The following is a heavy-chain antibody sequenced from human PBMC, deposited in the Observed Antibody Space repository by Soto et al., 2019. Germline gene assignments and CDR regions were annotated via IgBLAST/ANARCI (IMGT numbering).Heavy chain of an antibody. CDR3: AKNLPRTGRFDY. Sequence: SETLSLTCSVSGGSVTSGSSCWGWVRQAPGKGLEWIGDVFFMGNTWYNADLKARLTISVDRSRNQFSLQVSSVTAADTAVYYCAKNLPRTGRFDYWGQGTVVTVSS. CDR2: VFFMGNT. J-gene: IGHJ4*02. V-gene: IGHV4-39*01. CDR1: GGSVTSGSSC.